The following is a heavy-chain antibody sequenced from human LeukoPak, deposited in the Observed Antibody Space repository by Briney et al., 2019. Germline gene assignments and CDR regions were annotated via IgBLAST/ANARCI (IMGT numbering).Heavy chain of an antibody. CDR3: ASRSSFDYYYYYMDV. V-gene: IGHV1-2*02. Sequence: GASVKVSCKASGYTFTGYYMHWVRQAPGQGLEWMGWINPNSGGTNYAQKFQGRVTMTRDTSISTAYMELSRLRSDDTAVYYCASRSSFDYYYYYMDVWGKGTTVTVSS. CDR2: INPNSGGT. CDR1: GYTFTGYY. J-gene: IGHJ6*03. D-gene: IGHD6-6*01.